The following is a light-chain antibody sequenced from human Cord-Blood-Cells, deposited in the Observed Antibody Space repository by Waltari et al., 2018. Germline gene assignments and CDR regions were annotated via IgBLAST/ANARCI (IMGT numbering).Light chain of an antibody. J-gene: IGLJ2*01. V-gene: IGLV2-14*01. CDR1: SSDVGGYNY. Sequence: QSALTQPASVSGSPGQSITISCTGTSSDVGGYNYVSWYQQHPGNAPKLMSYDVSNRPSGVSNPFSGSKAGNTASLTISGLQAEDEADYYCSSYTSSSTLVVFGGGTKLTVL. CDR3: SSYTSSSTLVV. CDR2: DVS.